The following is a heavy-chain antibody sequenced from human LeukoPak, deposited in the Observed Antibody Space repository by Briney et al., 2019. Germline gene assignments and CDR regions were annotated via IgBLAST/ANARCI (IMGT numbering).Heavy chain of an antibody. CDR3: ARESVVYAIQANDAFDI. CDR2: TYYRSKWYN. D-gene: IGHD2-8*02. CDR1: GDSVSSNSAA. Sequence: SQTLSLTCAISGDSVSSNSAAWNWVRQSPSRGLEWLGRTYYRSKWYNDYAVSVKSRITINPDTSKNQFSLQLNPVTPEDTAVYYCARESVVYAIQANDAFDIWGQGTMVTVSS. J-gene: IGHJ3*02. V-gene: IGHV6-1*01.